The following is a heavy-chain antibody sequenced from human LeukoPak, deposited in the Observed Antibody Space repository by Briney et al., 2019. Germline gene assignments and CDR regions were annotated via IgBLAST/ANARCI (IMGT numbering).Heavy chain of an antibody. CDR2: IWYDGSNK. V-gene: IGHV3-33*01. J-gene: IGHJ4*02. Sequence: GRSLRLSCAASGFTFSSYGMHWVRQAPGKGLEWEAVIWYDGSNKYYADSVKGRFTISRDNSKNTLYLQMNSLRAEDTAVYYCARDRTDYYDSSGYILDYWGQGTLVTVSS. CDR1: GFTFSSYG. CDR3: ARDRTDYYDSSGYILDY. D-gene: IGHD3-22*01.